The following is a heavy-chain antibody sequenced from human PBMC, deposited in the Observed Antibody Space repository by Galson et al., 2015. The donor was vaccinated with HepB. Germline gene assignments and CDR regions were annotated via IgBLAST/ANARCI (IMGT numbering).Heavy chain of an antibody. CDR3: ARESEWEPYYFDY. D-gene: IGHD1-26*01. Sequence: SLRLSCAASGFTFSSYAMHWVRQAPGKGLEWVAVISYDGSNKYYADSVKGRFTISRDNSKNTLYLQMNSLRAEDTAVYYCARESEWEPYYFDYWGQGTLVTVSS. J-gene: IGHJ4*02. CDR1: GFTFSSYA. CDR2: ISYDGSNK. V-gene: IGHV3-30-3*01.